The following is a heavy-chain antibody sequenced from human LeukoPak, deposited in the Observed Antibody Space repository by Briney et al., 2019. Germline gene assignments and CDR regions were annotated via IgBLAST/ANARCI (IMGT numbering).Heavy chain of an antibody. Sequence: GRSLRLSCAASGFTFSHYGMHWVRQAPGWGLEWVAVRWNDGSNKYYADSVKGRFTISRDNSQNTVDLHMNSLRAEDTAVYYCAKDAQRGFDYSNSLENWGQGTLVTVSS. V-gene: IGHV3-33*06. CDR3: AKDAQRGFDYSNSLEN. CDR1: GFTFSHYG. CDR2: RWNDGSNK. D-gene: IGHD4-11*01. J-gene: IGHJ4*02.